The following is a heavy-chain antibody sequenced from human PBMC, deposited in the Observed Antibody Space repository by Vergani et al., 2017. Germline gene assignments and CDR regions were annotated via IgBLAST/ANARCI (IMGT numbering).Heavy chain of an antibody. Sequence: QLQLQQSGPGLVKPSETLVLTCTVSADSISSGSYYWGWIRQPAGGGLEWIGRLYLGGSTDYNPSLRGRLALFLDTSKNQFFLNLTTVTAADTALYFCVSTIWVGESSDAYDSWGRGQRVTVSS. CDR1: ADSISSGSYY. J-gene: IGHJ3*01. CDR3: VSTIWVGESSDAYDS. D-gene: IGHD3-16*01. CDR2: LYLGGST. V-gene: IGHV4-61*02.